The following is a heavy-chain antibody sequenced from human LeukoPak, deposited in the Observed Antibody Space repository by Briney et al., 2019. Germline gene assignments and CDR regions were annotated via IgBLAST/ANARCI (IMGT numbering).Heavy chain of an antibody. CDR2: ISAYNGNT. CDR1: GYTFTSYS. Sequence: ASVKVSCKASGYTFTSYSISWVRQAPGQGLEWMGWISAYNGNTNYAQKLQGRVTMTTDTSTSTAYMELRSLRSDDTAVYYCARVNRGSGSYYPKYYYYGMDVWGQGTTVTVSS. D-gene: IGHD3-10*01. CDR3: ARVNRGSGSYYPKYYYYGMDV. V-gene: IGHV1-18*01. J-gene: IGHJ6*02.